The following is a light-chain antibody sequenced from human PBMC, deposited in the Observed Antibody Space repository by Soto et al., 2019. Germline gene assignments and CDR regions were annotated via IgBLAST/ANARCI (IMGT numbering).Light chain of an antibody. CDR2: GAS. J-gene: IGKJ1*01. CDR1: QSVSSNY. Sequence: EIVLTQSPGTLSLSPGERATLSCRASQSVSSNYLAWYQQKPGQAPRLLIYGASNRATGIPDRFSGSGSGTDLTLTISRLEPEDFAVYYCQQYGGSPWTFGQGTKVEIK. V-gene: IGKV3-20*01. CDR3: QQYGGSPWT.